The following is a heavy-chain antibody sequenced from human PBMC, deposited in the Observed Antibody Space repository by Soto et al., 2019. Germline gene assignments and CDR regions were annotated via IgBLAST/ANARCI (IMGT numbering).Heavy chain of an antibody. Sequence: QVELVQSGAEVKKPGSSVKVSCQASEDTFRNYAISWVRQAPGQGLEWMGGIIPIFGTANYAQKFQGRVMIIAETAANTVYLKLNSLRSEDKSVYYCASTKYDSSAYYYWYLGLWGRGTLVTVSS. CDR3: ASTKYDSSAYYYWYLGL. J-gene: IGHJ2*01. V-gene: IGHV1-69*06. CDR1: EDTFRNYA. CDR2: IIPIFGTA. D-gene: IGHD3-22*01.